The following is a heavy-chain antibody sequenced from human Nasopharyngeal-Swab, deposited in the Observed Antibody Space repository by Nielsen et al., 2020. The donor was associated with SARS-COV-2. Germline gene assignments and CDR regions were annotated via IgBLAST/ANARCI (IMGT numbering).Heavy chain of an antibody. CDR2: IYYSRST. D-gene: IGHD3-10*01. Sequence: SETLSLTCTVSGGSISSSSYYWGWIRQPPGKGLEWIGSIYYSRSTYYNPSLKSRVPISVDTSKNQFSLNLSSVTAADTAVYYCARRGYGSGSSKYYFDYWGQGTLVPSPQ. CDR1: GGSISSSSYY. J-gene: IGHJ4*02. V-gene: IGHV4-39*01. CDR3: ARRGYGSGSSKYYFDY.